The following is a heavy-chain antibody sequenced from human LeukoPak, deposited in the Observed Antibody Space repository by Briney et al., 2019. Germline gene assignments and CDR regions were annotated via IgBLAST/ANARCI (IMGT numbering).Heavy chain of an antibody. CDR2: IYPSGST. V-gene: IGHV4-4*07. D-gene: IGHD6-13*01. J-gene: IGHJ6*02. CDR1: DGSISSYY. Sequence: PETLSLTCTVSDGSISSYYWSWIRQPAGKGLEWIGRIYPSGSTNYNPSLKSRVTMSVDTSKNQFSLKLSSVTAADTAAYYCARTSSNSWSYGIDVWGQGTTVTVSS. CDR3: ARTSSNSWSYGIDV.